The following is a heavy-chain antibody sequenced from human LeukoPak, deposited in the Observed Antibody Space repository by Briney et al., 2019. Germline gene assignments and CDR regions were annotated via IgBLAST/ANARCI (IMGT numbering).Heavy chain of an antibody. CDR3: ARDETGGHFEN. J-gene: IGHJ4*02. V-gene: IGHV3-7*01. CDR1: GVTFVKYW. CDR2: MNQDGSEK. Sequence: GGSLRLSFEASGVTFVKYWMSWVRQAPGKGPEWVANMNQDGSEKYYVDSVKGRFTISRDNAQKSLYLQMNSLRVEDTAVYYCARDETGGHFENWGQGTLVTVSS. D-gene: IGHD3-10*01.